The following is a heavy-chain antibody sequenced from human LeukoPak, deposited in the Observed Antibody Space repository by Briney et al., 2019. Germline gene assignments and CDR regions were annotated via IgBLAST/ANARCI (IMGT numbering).Heavy chain of an antibody. D-gene: IGHD3-10*01. CDR3: ARDRELLGEPLWGPCDY. J-gene: IGHJ4*02. CDR2: INPSGGGT. Sequence: GASVKVSCKASGYTFTGYYMHWVRQAPGQGLEWMGWINPSGGGTTYAQKFQGRVTMTRDTSTSTVYMELSSLRSEDTAVYYCARDRELLGEPLWGPCDYWGQGTLVTVSS. V-gene: IGHV1-46*01. CDR1: GYTFTGYY.